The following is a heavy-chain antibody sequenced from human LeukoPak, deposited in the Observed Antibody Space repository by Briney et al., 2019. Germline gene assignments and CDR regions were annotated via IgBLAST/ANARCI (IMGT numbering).Heavy chain of an antibody. CDR2: INNSGST. CDR3: AGHHPRNTVDF. V-gene: IGHV4-34*01. D-gene: IGHD2/OR15-2a*01. Sequence: NPSETLSLTCAVYGGSFSGYYWSWIRQPPGKGLEWIGEINNSGSTNYDPSLKSRVTISVDTSKNQFSLKLSSVTAADTAVYYCAGHHPRNTVDFWGQGTLVTVSS. CDR1: GGSFSGYY. J-gene: IGHJ4*02.